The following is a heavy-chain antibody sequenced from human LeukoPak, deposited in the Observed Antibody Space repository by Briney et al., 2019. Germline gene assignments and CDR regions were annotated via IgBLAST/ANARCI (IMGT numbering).Heavy chain of an antibody. D-gene: IGHD2-15*01. J-gene: IGHJ6*03. CDR2: IIPIFGTA. V-gene: IGHV1-69*05. CDR1: GGTFSSYA. Sequence: SVKVSCKASGGTFSSYAISWVRQAPGQGLEWMGGIIPIFGTANYAQKFQGRGTITTDESTRTAYMELSSLRSEDTAVYYCARGYCSGGSCYSVPFSDYYMDVWGKGTTVTVSS. CDR3: ARGYCSGGSCYSVPFSDYYMDV.